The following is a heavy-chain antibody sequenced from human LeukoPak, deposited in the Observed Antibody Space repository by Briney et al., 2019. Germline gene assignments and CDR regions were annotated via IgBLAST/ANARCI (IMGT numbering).Heavy chain of an antibody. Sequence: TLSXXXXVXXXSISXYYWSWIRQPPGKGLEWIGYIYYSGSTNYNPSLKSRVTISVDTSKNQFSLKLSSVTAADTAVYYCARDSDSSGAVGMDVWGQGTTVTVSS. D-gene: IGHD3-22*01. CDR1: XXSISXYY. CDR2: IYYSGST. V-gene: IGHV4-59*01. CDR3: ARDSDSSGAVGMDV. J-gene: IGHJ6*02.